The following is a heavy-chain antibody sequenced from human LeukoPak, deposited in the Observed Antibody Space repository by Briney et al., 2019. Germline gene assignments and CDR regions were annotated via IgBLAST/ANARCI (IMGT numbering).Heavy chain of an antibody. CDR1: GGSISSYY. V-gene: IGHV4-59*01. Sequence: SETLSLTCTVSGGSISSYYWSWIRQPPGKGLEWIGYVHYSGSTNYNPSLKSRVTISVDTSKNQFSLKLSSVTTADTAVYYCARSSYYFGADAFDIWGQGTMVTVSS. CDR3: ARSSYYFGADAFDI. CDR2: VHYSGST. D-gene: IGHD3-10*01. J-gene: IGHJ3*02.